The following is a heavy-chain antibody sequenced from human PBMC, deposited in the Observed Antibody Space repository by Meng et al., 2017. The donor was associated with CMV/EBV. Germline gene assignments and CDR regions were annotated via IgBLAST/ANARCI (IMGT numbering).Heavy chain of an antibody. V-gene: IGHV3-43*01. CDR1: GFTFDDYT. Sequence: GESLKISCAASGFTFDDYTMHWVRQAPGKGLEWVSLISWDGGSTYYADSVKGRFTISRDNSKNSLYLQMNSLRTEDTALYYCAKDTGYDSSGSKSYGMDVWGQGTTVTVSS. J-gene: IGHJ6*02. D-gene: IGHD3-22*01. CDR2: ISWDGGST. CDR3: AKDTGYDSSGSKSYGMDV.